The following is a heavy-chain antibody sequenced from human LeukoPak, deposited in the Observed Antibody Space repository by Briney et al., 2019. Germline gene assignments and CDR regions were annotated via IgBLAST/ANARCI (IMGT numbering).Heavy chain of an antibody. D-gene: IGHD4-17*01. CDR2: INHSGST. CDR1: GGSFSGYY. V-gene: IGHV4-34*01. CDR3: ARANGDYTLDAFDI. Sequence: SETLSLTCAVYGGSFSGYYWRWIRHPPGKGLEWIGEINHSGSTNYNPSLKSRVTISVDTSKNQFSLKLSSVTAADTAVYYCARANGDYTLDAFDIWGQGTMVTVSS. J-gene: IGHJ3*02.